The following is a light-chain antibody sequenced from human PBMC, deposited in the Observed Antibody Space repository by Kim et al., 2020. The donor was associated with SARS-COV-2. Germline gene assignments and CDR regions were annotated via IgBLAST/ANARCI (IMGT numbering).Light chain of an antibody. CDR1: QSISNY. Sequence: DIQMTQSPSSLSVSVGDRVTITCRASQSISNYLNWYQQKPGKAPNLLIYAASSLQSGVPSRFSGSGSGTDFTLTISSLQPEDFATYSCQQSYSTPTTFGGGTKVDIK. CDR2: AAS. V-gene: IGKV1-39*01. J-gene: IGKJ4*01. CDR3: QQSYSTPTT.